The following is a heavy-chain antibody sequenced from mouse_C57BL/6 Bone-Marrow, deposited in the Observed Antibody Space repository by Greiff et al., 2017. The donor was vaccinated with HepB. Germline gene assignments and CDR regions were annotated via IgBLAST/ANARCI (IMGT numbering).Heavy chain of an antibody. CDR2: IYPGSGST. V-gene: IGHV1-55*01. Sequence: QVQLQQPGAELVKPGASVKMSCKASGYTFTSYWITWVKQRPGQGLEWIGDIYPGSGSTNYNEKFKSKATLTVDTSSSTAYMQLSSLTSEDSAVYYCARRGYGSSYVLYAMDYWGQGTSVTVSS. CDR1: GYTFTSYW. D-gene: IGHD1-1*01. J-gene: IGHJ4*01. CDR3: ARRGYGSSYVLYAMDY.